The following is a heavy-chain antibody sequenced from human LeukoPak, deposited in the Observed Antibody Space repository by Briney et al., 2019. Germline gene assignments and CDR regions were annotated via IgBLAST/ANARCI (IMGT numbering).Heavy chain of an antibody. CDR3: ARTSGYAFDY. D-gene: IGHD3-22*01. CDR1: GYTFTSYY. Sequence: ASVKVSCKASGYTFTSYYMHWARQAPGQGLEWMGIISPSGGSTTYAQKFQDRVTMTRDTSTSTVYMELSSLRSEDTAVYYCARTSGYAFDYWGQGTLVTVSS. CDR2: ISPSGGST. V-gene: IGHV1-46*01. J-gene: IGHJ4*02.